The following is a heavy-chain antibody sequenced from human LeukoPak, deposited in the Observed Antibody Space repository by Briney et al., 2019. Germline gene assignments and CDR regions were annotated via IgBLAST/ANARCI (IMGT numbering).Heavy chain of an antibody. J-gene: IGHJ4*02. CDR1: GFTFSSYG. CDR2: IRCDGSNK. D-gene: IGHD3-10*01. CDR3: VKDGGSGRPLDN. V-gene: IGHV3-30*02. Sequence: GGSLRLSCAASGFTFSSYGMHWVRQAPGKGLEWVAFIRCDGSNKYYTDSVKGRFTISRDNSKNTLYLQMNSLRVEDMAVYYCVKDGGSGRPLDNWGQGTLVTVSS.